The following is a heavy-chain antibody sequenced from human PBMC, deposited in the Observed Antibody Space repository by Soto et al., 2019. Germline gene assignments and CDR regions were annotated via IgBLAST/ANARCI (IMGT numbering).Heavy chain of an antibody. D-gene: IGHD3-16*02. CDR2: IWYDGSNK. V-gene: IGHV3-33*01. J-gene: IGHJ6*02. CDR3: ARDDYVWGSYRSHYGMDV. CDR1: GFTFSSYG. Sequence: QVQLVESGGGVVQPGRSLRLSCAASGFTFSSYGMHWVRQAPGKGLEWVAVIWYDGSNKYYADSVKGRFTISRDNSKNTLYLQMNSLRAEDTAVYYCARDDYVWGSYRSHYGMDVWDQGTTVTVSS.